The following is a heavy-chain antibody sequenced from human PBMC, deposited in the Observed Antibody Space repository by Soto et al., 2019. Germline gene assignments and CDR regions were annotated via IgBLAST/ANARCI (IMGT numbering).Heavy chain of an antibody. Sequence: QVQLQESGPGLVKPSQTLSLTCSVSSDSTNSGGYYWSWIRQHPGKGLEWIGYIYSNGDTYYNPSLKSRVTISVDTSKNQFSLNLTSVTAADTAVYYCARRGGSSSGYYYYAMDVWGQGTTVTVSS. V-gene: IGHV4-31*03. J-gene: IGHJ6*02. CDR1: SDSTNSGGYY. CDR3: ARRGGSSSGYYYYAMDV. CDR2: IYSNGDT. D-gene: IGHD6-6*01.